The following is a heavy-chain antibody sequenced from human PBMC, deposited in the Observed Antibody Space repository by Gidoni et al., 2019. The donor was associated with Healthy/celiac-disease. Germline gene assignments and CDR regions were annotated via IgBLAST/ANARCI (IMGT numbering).Heavy chain of an antibody. CDR2: IIGSGGST. Sequence: EVQMLESGGGLVQPGGSLRLCCAASGFTCSSYARSWVRQAPGKGLGRVSAIIGSGGSTYYADSVKGRFTISRDNSKNTLYLQMNSLRAEDTAVYYCAKVGAFYGSGSYDYWGQGTLVTVSS. CDR1: GFTCSSYA. V-gene: IGHV3-23*01. CDR3: AKVGAFYGSGSYDY. D-gene: IGHD3-10*01. J-gene: IGHJ4*02.